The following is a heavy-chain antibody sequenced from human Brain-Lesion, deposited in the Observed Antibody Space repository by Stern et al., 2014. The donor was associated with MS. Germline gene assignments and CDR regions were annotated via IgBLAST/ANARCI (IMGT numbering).Heavy chain of an antibody. CDR1: GFTFRAYG. V-gene: IGHV3-33*01. J-gene: IGHJ4*02. Sequence: MQLVESGGGVVQPGRSLRLSCAASGFTFRAYGMHWVRQAPGQGLEWVAVIWLDGSTKYYADSVKGRFTISRDNSKNTLYLQLNSLRAEDTAVFYCARGLYYFDYWGRGTLVTVSS. CDR2: IWLDGSTK. CDR3: ARGLYYFDY.